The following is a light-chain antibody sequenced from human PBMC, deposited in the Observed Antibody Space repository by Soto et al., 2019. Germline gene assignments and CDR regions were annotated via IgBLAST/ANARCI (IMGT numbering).Light chain of an antibody. CDR2: DAS. V-gene: IGKV3-11*01. CDR1: QSVSSY. J-gene: IGKJ1*01. Sequence: EIVLTQSPSTLSLSPGERATLSSRASQSVSSYLAWYQQKPGQAPRLLIYDASNRATGIPARFSGSGSGTDFTLTISSLEPVDFAVYYCQQRSNWRGTFGQGTKVEIK. CDR3: QQRSNWRGT.